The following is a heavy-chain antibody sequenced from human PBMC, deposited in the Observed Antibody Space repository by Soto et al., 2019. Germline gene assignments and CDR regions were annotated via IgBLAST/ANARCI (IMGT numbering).Heavy chain of an antibody. D-gene: IGHD3-9*01. CDR2: IYYSGTT. CDR1: GGSFSSISNHY. J-gene: IGHJ4*02. V-gene: IGHV4-39*01. CDR3: ARQGYYDILTGKYY. Sequence: SETLSLTCTFSGGSFSSISNHYCSWIRQPPGKGLEWIGSIYYSGTTYYNPSLKSRLIISVDTSKNQFSLKLSSVTAADTAVYYCARQGYYDILTGKYYWGQGTLVTVSS.